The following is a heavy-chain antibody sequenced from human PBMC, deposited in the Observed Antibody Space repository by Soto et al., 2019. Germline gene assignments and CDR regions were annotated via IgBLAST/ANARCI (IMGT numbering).Heavy chain of an antibody. CDR1: GYTFTSYG. V-gene: IGHV1-3*01. D-gene: IGHD3-22*01. Sequence: QVQLVQSGAEVKKPGASVKVSCKASGYTFTSYGINWVRQAPGRGLEWMGWINPGNGNTKYSQQFQGRVIIDRDTSASTAYMELRSLRSEDTAVYYCARGGYFDSSNYLAYWGLGTLVTVSS. CDR3: ARGGYFDSSNYLAY. J-gene: IGHJ4*02. CDR2: INPGNGNT.